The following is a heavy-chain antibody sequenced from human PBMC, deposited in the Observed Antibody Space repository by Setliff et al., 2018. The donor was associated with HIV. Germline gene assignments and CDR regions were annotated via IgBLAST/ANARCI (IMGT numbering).Heavy chain of an antibody. J-gene: IGHJ4*02. D-gene: IGHD6-19*01. CDR1: GFTFSSYR. CDR2: IKHDGSEK. Sequence: GESLKISCAASGFTFSSYRIHWVRQAPGKGLEWVANIKHDGSEKFCVDSVKGRFTISRHNSKNTLYLHMNSLRVEDTAMYYCTKDHLSGWASDCWGQGTLVTVSS. V-gene: IGHV3-7*01. CDR3: TKDHLSGWASDC.